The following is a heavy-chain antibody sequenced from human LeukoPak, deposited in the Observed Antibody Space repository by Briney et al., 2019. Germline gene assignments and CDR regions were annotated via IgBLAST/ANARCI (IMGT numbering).Heavy chain of an antibody. CDR2: IYPGDSDT. CDR1: GSSFTNYW. Sequence: GESLKISCEVSGSSFTNYWIGWVRQMPGKGLEWMGIIYPGDSDTTYSPSFQGQVTISADKSINTAYLRWSSLKASDTAMYYCARQRYFGGSGYYAAFDFWGQGTMVTVSS. J-gene: IGHJ3*01. V-gene: IGHV5-51*01. CDR3: ARQRYFGGSGYYAAFDF. D-gene: IGHD3-3*01.